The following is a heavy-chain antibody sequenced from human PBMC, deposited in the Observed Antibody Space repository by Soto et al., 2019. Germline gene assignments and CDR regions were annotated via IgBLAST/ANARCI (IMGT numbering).Heavy chain of an antibody. Sequence: DTLSLTCTVSCGSISSYYWSWTWQSPWKGLEVIVYIYHTACTNYNPSLKSPVTISVDTSKNQFCLKLRSVTAADTAVYYCARARRDYKIYWFDPWGQGALVTVSS. CDR2: IYHTACT. J-gene: IGHJ5*02. CDR3: ARARRDYKIYWFDP. V-gene: IGHV4-59*12. CDR1: CGSISSYY. D-gene: IGHD4-4*01.